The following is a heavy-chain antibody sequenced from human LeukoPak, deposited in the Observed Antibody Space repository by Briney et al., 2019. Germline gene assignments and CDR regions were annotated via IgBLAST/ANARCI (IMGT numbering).Heavy chain of an antibody. D-gene: IGHD3-22*01. Sequence: PGESLRLSCAASAFSFSSYWMSWVRQAPGHWLDFVANIDQDGSEKYYVESMRGRITISRDPAKNSLYLQRNSLRAEDTAVYYCARDYYSYSRGSWAFDIWGQGTMVTVSS. CDR1: AFSFSSYW. CDR3: ARDYYSYSRGSWAFDI. V-gene: IGHV3-7*03. J-gene: IGHJ3*02. CDR2: IDQDGSEK.